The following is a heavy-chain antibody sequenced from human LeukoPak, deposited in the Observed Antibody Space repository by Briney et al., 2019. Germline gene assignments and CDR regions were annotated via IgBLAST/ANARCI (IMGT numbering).Heavy chain of an antibody. D-gene: IGHD2-15*01. Sequence: SVKVSCKASGGTFSSYAISWVRQAPGQGLEWMGRIIPIFGTANYAQKFQGRVTITTDESTSKAYMELSSLRSEDTAVYYCAACGGGSCYEFDPWGQGTLVTVSS. V-gene: IGHV1-69*05. CDR3: AACGGGSCYEFDP. J-gene: IGHJ5*02. CDR1: GGTFSSYA. CDR2: IIPIFGTA.